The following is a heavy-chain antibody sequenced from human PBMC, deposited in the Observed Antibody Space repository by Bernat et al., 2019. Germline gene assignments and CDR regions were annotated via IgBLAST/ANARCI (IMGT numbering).Heavy chain of an antibody. CDR2: IIPILGIA. CDR1: GGTFSSYA. D-gene: IGHD3-3*01. J-gene: IGHJ4*02. Sequence: QVQLVQSGAEVKKPGSSVKVSCKASGGTFSSYAISWVRQAPGQGLEWMGRIIPILGIANYAQKFQGRVTITADKSTSTAYMELSSLRSEDTAVYYCAREITIFGAPHDYWGQGTLVTVSS. V-gene: IGHV1-69*04. CDR3: AREITIFGAPHDY.